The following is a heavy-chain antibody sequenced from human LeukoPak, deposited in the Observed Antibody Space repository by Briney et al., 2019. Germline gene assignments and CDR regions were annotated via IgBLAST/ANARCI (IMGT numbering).Heavy chain of an antibody. CDR1: GGSFSGYY. D-gene: IGHD3-16*01. CDR3: ATDAFSYPNT. CDR2: INEDETGK. Sequence: ETLSLTCAVYGGSFSGYYWSWIRQPPGKGLEWVANINEDETGKYYVDSVKGRFTISRDNAKNSLFLQMNSVRVEDTAVYYCATDAFSYPNTWGQGTQVTVSS. V-gene: IGHV3-7*01. J-gene: IGHJ5*02.